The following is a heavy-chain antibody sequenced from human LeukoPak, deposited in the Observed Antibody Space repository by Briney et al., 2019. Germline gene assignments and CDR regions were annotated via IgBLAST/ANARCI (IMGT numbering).Heavy chain of an antibody. V-gene: IGHV1-2*02. J-gene: IGHJ4*02. CDR2: IKPNSGGT. CDR1: GYTFTGYY. CDR3: ARGFYVWGSYRSPPFDY. D-gene: IGHD3-16*02. Sequence: GASVKVSCKASGYTFTGYYMHWVRQAPRQGLEWVGWIKPNSGGTNYAQKFQGRVTMTRDTSISTAYMELSRLRSDDTAVYYCARGFYVWGSYRSPPFDYWGQGTLVTVSS.